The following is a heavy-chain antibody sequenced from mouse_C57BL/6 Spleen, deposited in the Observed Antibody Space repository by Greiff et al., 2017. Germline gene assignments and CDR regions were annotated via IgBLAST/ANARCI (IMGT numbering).Heavy chain of an antibody. CDR1: GYTFTSYW. CDR2: IYPSDSET. V-gene: IGHV1-61*01. CDR3: ARRGDYDEGNAMDY. D-gene: IGHD2-4*01. Sequence: QVQLQQPGAELVRPGSSVKLSCKASGYTFTSYWMAWVKQRPGQGLEWIGNIYPSDSETNYNQKFKDKATLTVDKASSTAYMQLSSLTSEDSAVYYCARRGDYDEGNAMDYWGQGTSVTVSS. J-gene: IGHJ4*01.